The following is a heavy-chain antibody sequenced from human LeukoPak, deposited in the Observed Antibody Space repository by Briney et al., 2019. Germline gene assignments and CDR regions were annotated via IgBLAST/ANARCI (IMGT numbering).Heavy chain of an antibody. CDR3: ARDARWLQFGYYFDY. Sequence: GGSLRLPCAASGFTFSSYAMHWVRQAPGKGLEWVAVISYDGSNKYYADSVKGRFTISRDNSKNTLYLQMNSLRAEDTAVYYCARDARWLQFGYYFDYWGQGTLVTVSS. J-gene: IGHJ4*02. V-gene: IGHV3-30-3*01. CDR2: ISYDGSNK. CDR1: GFTFSSYA. D-gene: IGHD5-12*01.